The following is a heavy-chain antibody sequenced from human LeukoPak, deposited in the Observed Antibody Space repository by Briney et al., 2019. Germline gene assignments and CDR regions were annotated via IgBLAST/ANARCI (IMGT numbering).Heavy chain of an antibody. J-gene: IGHJ4*02. CDR1: GFTFSSYS. V-gene: IGHV3-48*01. CDR2: ISSLSGTI. D-gene: IGHD3-16*01. CDR3: VRDQGGAVSY. Sequence: GGSLRLSCAASGFTFSSYSMNWVRQAPGKGLEWVSYISSLSGTIYYADSVKGRFIIHRKKGENSLFLQMNSLRAEDTAVYYCVRDQGGAVSYWGQGTLVTVSS.